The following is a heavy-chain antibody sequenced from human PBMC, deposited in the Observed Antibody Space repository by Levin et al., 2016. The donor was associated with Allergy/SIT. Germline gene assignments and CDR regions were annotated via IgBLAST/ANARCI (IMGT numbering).Heavy chain of an antibody. J-gene: IGHJ6*02. D-gene: IGHD3-10*01. CDR1: GLTFRSYW. CDR3: ARLHASGGSKHFYGMDV. Sequence: GGSLRLSCAASGLTFRSYWMTWVRQAPGKGLEWVATINQDENEKYFVDSVKGRFTISRDNARNSLFLEMNSLRAEDTAVYYCARLHASGGSKHFYGMDVWGLGTTVTVSS. CDR2: INQDENEK. V-gene: IGHV3-7*03.